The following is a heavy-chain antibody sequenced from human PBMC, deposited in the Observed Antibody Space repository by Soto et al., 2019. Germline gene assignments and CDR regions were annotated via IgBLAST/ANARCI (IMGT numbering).Heavy chain of an antibody. Sequence: QVQLVQSGAEEKKPGASVKVSCKTSGYTFTTYAIHWVRQAPGQRLEWMGWINAGNGNTKYSQRFQDRVAITRDTSASTVNMELSSLTSEDTAVYYCGRQHDSLDTPYSFDTWGQGTLVTVSS. V-gene: IGHV1-3*05. J-gene: IGHJ5*02. D-gene: IGHD2-15*01. CDR1: GYTFTTYA. CDR3: GRQHDSLDTPYSFDT. CDR2: INAGNGNT.